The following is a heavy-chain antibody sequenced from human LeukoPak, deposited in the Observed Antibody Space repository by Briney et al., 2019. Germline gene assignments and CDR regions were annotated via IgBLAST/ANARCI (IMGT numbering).Heavy chain of an antibody. Sequence: GGSLRLSCAASGFTFSSYSMNWVRQAPGKGLEWVSSISTSSSYIYYADSVKGRFTISRDNAKNSLYLQMNSLRAEDTAVYYCGSMIREGEDYWGQGTLVTVSS. J-gene: IGHJ4*02. V-gene: IGHV3-21*01. CDR1: GFTFSSYS. CDR3: GSMIREGEDY. CDR2: ISTSSSYI. D-gene: IGHD3-10*01.